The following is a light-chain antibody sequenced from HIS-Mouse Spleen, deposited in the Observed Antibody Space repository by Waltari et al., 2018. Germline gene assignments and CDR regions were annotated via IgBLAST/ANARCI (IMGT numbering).Light chain of an antibody. CDR1: SGHSSYA. V-gene: IGLV4-69*01. CDR3: QTWGPVV. J-gene: IGLJ2*01. CDR2: LNSDGSH. Sequence: QLVLTQSPSASASLGASVKLTCTLSSGHSSYALPWHQQQPEKGPRYLMKLNSDGSHSKGDGIPDRFSGSSSGAERYLTISSLQSEDEADYYCQTWGPVVFGGGTKLTVL.